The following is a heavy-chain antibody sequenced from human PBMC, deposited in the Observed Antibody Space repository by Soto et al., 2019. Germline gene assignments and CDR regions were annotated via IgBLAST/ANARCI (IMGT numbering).Heavy chain of an antibody. J-gene: IGHJ5*02. Sequence: QVQLVESGGGVVQPGRSLRLSCAASGFTFSSYGMHWVRQAPGKGLEWVAVIWYDGSNKYYADSVKGRFTISRDNSKNTLYLQMNSLRAEDTAVYYCARDLLLWFGESQYWFDPWGQGTLVTASS. CDR1: GFTFSSYG. V-gene: IGHV3-33*01. CDR2: IWYDGSNK. CDR3: ARDLLLWFGESQYWFDP. D-gene: IGHD3-10*01.